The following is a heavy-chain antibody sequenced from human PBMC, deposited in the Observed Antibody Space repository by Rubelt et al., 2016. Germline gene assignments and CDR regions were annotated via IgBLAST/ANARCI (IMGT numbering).Heavy chain of an antibody. V-gene: IGHV3-23*04. CDR1: GFTFSSFA. CDR3: AREWIAAAADDH. J-gene: IGHJ4*02. D-gene: IGHD6-13*01. Sequence: EVQLVESGGGLVQPGGSLRLSCAASGFTFSSFAMTWVRQAPGKGLEWVSRISGSGGRTYHADSVKGRFTISRDNSKNTLHLEMRSLRAEETAGYYCAREWIAAAADDHWGQGTLVTVSS. CDR2: ISGSGGRT.